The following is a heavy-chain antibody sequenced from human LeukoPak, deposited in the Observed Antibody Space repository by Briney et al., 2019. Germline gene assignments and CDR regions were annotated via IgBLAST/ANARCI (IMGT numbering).Heavy chain of an antibody. V-gene: IGHV1-2*02. CDR1: GYTFTGYY. D-gene: IGHD7-27*01. CDR3: AREADWGLDN. Sequence: AASVKVSCKASGYTFTGYYIHWVRQAPGQGLEWMGWINPDSGGTNYAQKFQGRVTMTRDTSISTAYMELRRLTSDDTAIYYCAREADWGLDNWGQGTLVTVSS. J-gene: IGHJ4*02. CDR2: INPDSGGT.